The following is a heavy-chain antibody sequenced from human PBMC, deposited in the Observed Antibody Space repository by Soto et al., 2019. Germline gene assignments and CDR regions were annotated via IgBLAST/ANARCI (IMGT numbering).Heavy chain of an antibody. J-gene: IGHJ5*02. CDR1: GGTFSSYA. CDR2: IIPIFGTA. V-gene: IGHV1-69*13. Sequence: SVKVSCKASGGTFSSYAISWVRQAPGQGLEWMGGIIPIFGTANYAQKFQGRVTITADESTSTAYMELSSLRSEDTAVYYCAHYYYGSGSYYPTWGQGTLVPVSS. CDR3: AHYYYGSGSYYPT. D-gene: IGHD3-10*01.